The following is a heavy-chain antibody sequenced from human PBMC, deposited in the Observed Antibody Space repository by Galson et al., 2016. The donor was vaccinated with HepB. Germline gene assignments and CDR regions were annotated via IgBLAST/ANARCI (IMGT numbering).Heavy chain of an antibody. CDR3: ARRLANGDIRPFDY. CDR2: IYYRGKT. Sequence: TLSLTCTVSGGSMSSGDYYWSWIRQHPGKGLEWIGYIYYRGKTYYNPSLKSRVTITLDTSKNQFSLKLSSVTAADTAVYFCARRLANGDIRPFDYWGQGTLVTVSS. D-gene: IGHD5-12*01. V-gene: IGHV4-31*03. CDR1: GGSMSSGDYY. J-gene: IGHJ4*02.